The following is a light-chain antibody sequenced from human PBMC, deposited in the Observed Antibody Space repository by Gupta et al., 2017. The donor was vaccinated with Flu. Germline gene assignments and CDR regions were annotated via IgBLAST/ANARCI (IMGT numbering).Light chain of an antibody. Sequence: NFMLTQPHSLSSSPGKTVIISCTRSSGSIATNYAQWYHRRPASPPTTVNSVINQNPPRPPDRFSGSVASSSNSASLTITGLKTEDEADYYCPSYDSSTSDVVFGGGTKLTVL. V-gene: IGLV6-57*01. CDR3: PSYDSSTSDVV. CDR2: VIN. CDR1: SGSIATNY. J-gene: IGLJ2*01.